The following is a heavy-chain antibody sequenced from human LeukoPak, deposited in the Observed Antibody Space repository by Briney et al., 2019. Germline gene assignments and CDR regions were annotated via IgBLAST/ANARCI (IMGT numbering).Heavy chain of an antibody. CDR1: GFSLSTYA. Sequence: GWSLRLSCLVSGFSLSTYAMTWLRQAPGKGLEWVSGMFWNGNTYYAESVKGRFTISRHSSRSTMYLQMNSLRVEDTAIYYCAKDMHYGDGRWEFDPWGQGTLVTVSS. CDR2: MFWNGNT. J-gene: IGHJ5*02. V-gene: IGHV3-23*05. CDR3: AKDMHYGDGRWEFDP. D-gene: IGHD4-17*01.